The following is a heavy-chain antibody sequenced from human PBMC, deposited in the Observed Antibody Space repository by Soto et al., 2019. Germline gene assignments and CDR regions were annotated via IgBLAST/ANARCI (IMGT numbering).Heavy chain of an antibody. CDR2: ISYDGSNK. V-gene: IGHV3-30-3*01. CDR1: GFTFSSYA. J-gene: IGHJ6*02. Sequence: QVQLVESGGGVVQPGRSLRLSCAASGFTFSSYAMHWVRQAPGKGLEWVAVISYDGSNKYYADSVKGRFTISRDNSKNTLYLQMNSLRAEDTAVYYCARAAKDSSSWYYYGMDVWGQGTTVTVSS. D-gene: IGHD6-13*01. CDR3: ARAAKDSSSWYYYGMDV.